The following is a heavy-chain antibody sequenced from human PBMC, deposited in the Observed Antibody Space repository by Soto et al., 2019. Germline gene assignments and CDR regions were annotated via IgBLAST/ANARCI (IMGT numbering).Heavy chain of an antibody. CDR3: AKDLGWGSPRHYYGMDV. CDR1: GFTFSSYA. CDR2: ISGSGGST. D-gene: IGHD3-16*01. V-gene: IGHV3-23*01. J-gene: IGHJ6*02. Sequence: GGSLRLSCAASGFTFSSYAMSWVRQAPGKGLEWVSAISGSGGSTYYADSVKGRFTISRDNSKNTLYLQMNSLRAEDRAVYYCAKDLGWGSPRHYYGMDVWGQGTTVTVSS.